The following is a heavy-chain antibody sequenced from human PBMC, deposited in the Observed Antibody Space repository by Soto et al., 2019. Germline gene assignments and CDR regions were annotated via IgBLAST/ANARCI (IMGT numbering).Heavy chain of an antibody. Sequence: QLHLVQSGAVVKKPGASVTVSCSASGYPVTAYYMHWVRQAPGRGLEWMGGINPATGAAKYTQTFPRGETMTRDTSPSTVFMELGGLTSEDTPVFSCARGGGVGVAGSAAFDMWGQGTLVTVSS. CDR2: INPATGAA. CDR1: GYPVTAYY. CDR3: ARGGGVGVAGSAAFDM. D-gene: IGHD3-3*01. J-gene: IGHJ3*02. V-gene: IGHV1-2*02.